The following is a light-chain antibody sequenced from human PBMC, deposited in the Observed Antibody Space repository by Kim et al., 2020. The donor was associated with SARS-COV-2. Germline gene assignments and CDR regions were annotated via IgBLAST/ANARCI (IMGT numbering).Light chain of an antibody. Sequence: GQKVTIACYGSSSNIGNNYVSWYQQHPRTAPKLRIYDNNKRPSGIPDRFSGSKSGTSATLGITGLQTEDEADYYCGTWDSSLSAGVFGTGTKVTVL. CDR2: DNN. V-gene: IGLV1-51*01. CDR3: GTWDSSLSAGV. J-gene: IGLJ1*01. CDR1: SSNIGNNY.